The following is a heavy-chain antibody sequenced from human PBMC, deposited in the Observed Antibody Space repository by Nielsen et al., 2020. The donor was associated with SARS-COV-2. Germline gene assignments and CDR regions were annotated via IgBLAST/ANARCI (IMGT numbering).Heavy chain of an antibody. J-gene: IGHJ5*02. CDR2: IIPIFGTA. CDR3: ASSTIFGVVWNWFDP. D-gene: IGHD3-3*01. CDR1: GGTFSSYA. V-gene: IGHV1-69*13. Sequence: SVEVSCKASGGTFSSYAISWVRQAPGQGLEWMGGIIPIFGTANYAQKFQGRVTITADESTSTAYMELSSLRSEDTAVYYCASSTIFGVVWNWFDPWGQGTLVTVSS.